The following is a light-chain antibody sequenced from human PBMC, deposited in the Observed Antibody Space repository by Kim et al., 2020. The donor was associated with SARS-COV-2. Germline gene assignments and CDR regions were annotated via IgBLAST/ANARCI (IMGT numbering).Light chain of an antibody. Sequence: SPGHTASITCSGDKLGDKYACWYQQKPGQAPVLVIYRDSKRPSGIPERFSGSNSGNTATLTISGTQAMDEADYYCQAWDSSSLYVFGTGTKVTVL. CDR2: RDS. V-gene: IGLV3-1*01. J-gene: IGLJ1*01. CDR1: KLGDKY. CDR3: QAWDSSSLYV.